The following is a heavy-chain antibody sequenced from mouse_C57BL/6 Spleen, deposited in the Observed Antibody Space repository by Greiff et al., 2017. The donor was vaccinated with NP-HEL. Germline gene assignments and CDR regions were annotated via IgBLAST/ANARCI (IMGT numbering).Heavy chain of an antibody. V-gene: IGHV1-82*01. J-gene: IGHJ2*01. CDR2: IYPGDGAT. CDR3: ARRDSNIADYFDY. Sequence: VQLQQSGPELVKPGASVKISCKASGYAFSSSWMNWVKQRPGKGLEWIGRIYPGDGATNYNGKFKGKATLTADKSSSTAYMQLSSLTSEDSAVYFCARRDSNIADYFDYWGQGTTLTVSS. D-gene: IGHD2-5*01. CDR1: GYAFSSSW.